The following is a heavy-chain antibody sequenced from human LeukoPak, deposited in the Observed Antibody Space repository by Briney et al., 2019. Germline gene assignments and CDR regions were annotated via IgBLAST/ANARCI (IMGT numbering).Heavy chain of an antibody. CDR3: TRDHCSGDNCPSFDY. CDR2: IGAYNGDT. CDR1: GYTFTSFG. Sequence: GASVKVSCKPSGYTFTSFGISWVRQAPGQGLEWMGWIGAYNGDTNYAQKFQGRVTMTTDTSTSTAYMDLRSLRSDDTAVYYCTRDHCSGDNCPSFDYWGQGTLVPVSS. D-gene: IGHD2-15*01. V-gene: IGHV1-18*04. J-gene: IGHJ4*02.